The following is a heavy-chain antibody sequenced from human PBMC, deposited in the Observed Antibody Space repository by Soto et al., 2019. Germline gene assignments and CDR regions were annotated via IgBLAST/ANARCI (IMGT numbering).Heavy chain of an antibody. D-gene: IGHD1-26*01. CDR2: INGDGSAT. CDR1: GFTFSIYW. CDR3: ARREATDGVLDF. Sequence: PGGSLRLSCAASGFTFSIYWMHWVRQAPGKGLVWVSRINGDGSATNYADSVKGRFTISRDNAKNTLHLQMNSLRAGDTALYYCARREATDGVLDFWGQGTLVTVSS. V-gene: IGHV3-74*01. J-gene: IGHJ4*02.